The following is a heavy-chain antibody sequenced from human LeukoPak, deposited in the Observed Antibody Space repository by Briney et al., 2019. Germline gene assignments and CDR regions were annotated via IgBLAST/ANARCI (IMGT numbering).Heavy chain of an antibody. Sequence: GGSLRLSCTASGFTFGDYAMSWVRQAPGKGLEWVGFIRSKAYGGTTEYAASVKGRFTISRDDSESIAYLQMNSLETEDTAVYYCTIGGGYCSSTSCSSLNDYWGQGTLVTVSS. CDR1: GFTFGDYA. V-gene: IGHV3-49*04. J-gene: IGHJ4*02. CDR3: TIGGGYCSSTSCSSLNDY. D-gene: IGHD2-2*01. CDR2: IRSKAYGGTT.